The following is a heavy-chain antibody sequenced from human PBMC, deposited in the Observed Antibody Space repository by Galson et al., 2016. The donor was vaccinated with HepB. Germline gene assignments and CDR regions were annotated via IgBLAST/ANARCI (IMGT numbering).Heavy chain of an antibody. D-gene: IGHD3-22*01. CDR1: GFTFNTYA. CDR3: ANRDYSDSDGYSPLFDR. Sequence: SLRLSCAASGFTFNTYAMSWVRQAPGKGPEWVSAITGNGGTTYYTDSVKGRFTISRDNSKNTWYLQMNSLRVDDTAVYYCANRDYSDSDGYSPLFDRWGQGTLVTVSS. V-gene: IGHV3-23*01. CDR2: ITGNGGTT. J-gene: IGHJ4*02.